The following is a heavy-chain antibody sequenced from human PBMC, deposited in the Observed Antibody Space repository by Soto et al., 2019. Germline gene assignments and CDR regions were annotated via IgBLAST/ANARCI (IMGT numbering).Heavy chain of an antibody. V-gene: IGHV3-9*01. CDR1: GFTFDDFA. Sequence: EVQLVESGGGLVQPGRSLRLSCAASGFTFDDFAMHWVRQAPGKGLEWVSGISWNSGSIDYADSVKGRFTISRDNAKNSLYLQMNTLRAEDTALYYCAKSMVYDTAHNWFDSWGQGTLVTVSS. CDR2: ISWNSGSI. J-gene: IGHJ5*01. D-gene: IGHD2-8*01. CDR3: AKSMVYDTAHNWFDS.